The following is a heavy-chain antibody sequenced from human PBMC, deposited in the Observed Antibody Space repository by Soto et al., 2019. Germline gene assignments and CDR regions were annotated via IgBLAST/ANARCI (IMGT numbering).Heavy chain of an antibody. D-gene: IGHD3-10*01. Sequence: QVQLVQSGAEVKKPGASVKVSCKASGYTFTSYYMHWVRQAPGQGLEWMGIINPSGGSTSYAQKFQGRVTMTRATSTSTVYMELSSLRSEDTAVYYCATELTYYYGSGSYLYFDYWGQGTLVTVSS. J-gene: IGHJ4*02. CDR1: GYTFTSYY. CDR2: INPSGGST. V-gene: IGHV1-46*03. CDR3: ATELTYYYGSGSYLYFDY.